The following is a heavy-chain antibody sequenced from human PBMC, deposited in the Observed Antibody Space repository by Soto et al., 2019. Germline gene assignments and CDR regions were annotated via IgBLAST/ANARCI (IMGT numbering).Heavy chain of an antibody. CDR2: ISGGAAT. CDR3: AKGSHIAARPFFFDS. D-gene: IGHD6-6*01. CDR1: GFNFRSFA. Sequence: EVQLLESWGGLVQPGESLRLSCAASGFNFRSFAMNWVRQAPGKGLEWVSTISGGAATTYADSVKGRLTISRDNSKNTVSLQMNSLTAEDTAVYYCAKGSHIAARPFFFDSWGRGTLVTVSS. V-gene: IGHV3-23*01. J-gene: IGHJ4*02.